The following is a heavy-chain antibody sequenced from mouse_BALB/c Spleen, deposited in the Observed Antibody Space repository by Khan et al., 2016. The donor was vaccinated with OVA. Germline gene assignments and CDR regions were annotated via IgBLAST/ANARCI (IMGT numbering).Heavy chain of an antibody. Sequence: EVKLLESGPGLVKPSQSLSLTCTVTGYSITSDYAWNWIRQFPGNKLEWLGYISYSGNTTYNPSLKSRISVTRDTSKNQFFLQLNSVTTEDTATYYCARVYGGDFDYWGQGTTLTVSS. D-gene: IGHD2-10*02. V-gene: IGHV3-2*02. CDR1: GYSITSDYA. J-gene: IGHJ2*01. CDR3: ARVYGGDFDY. CDR2: ISYSGNT.